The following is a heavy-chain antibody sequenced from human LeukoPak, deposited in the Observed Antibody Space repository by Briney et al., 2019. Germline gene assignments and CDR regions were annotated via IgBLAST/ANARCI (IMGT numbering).Heavy chain of an antibody. CDR3: ARGEYYYDGGY. CDR1: LDSTTSNFW. D-gene: IGHD3-22*01. J-gene: IGHJ4*02. CDR2: IKEDGSEK. Sequence: ETLSLTCTVSLDSTTSNFWSWVRQPPGKGLEWVANIKEDGSEKYYVDSVKGRFTIARDNAKNSLFLQMNSLRAEETAVYYCARGEYYYDGGYWGQGTLVTVSS. V-gene: IGHV3-7*04.